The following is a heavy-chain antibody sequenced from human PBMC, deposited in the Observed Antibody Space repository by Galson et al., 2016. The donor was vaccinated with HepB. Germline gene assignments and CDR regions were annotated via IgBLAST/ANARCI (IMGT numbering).Heavy chain of an antibody. CDR1: GGSSSSFY. CDR3: ARHSITVTGTLKL. V-gene: IGHV4-59*08. D-gene: IGHD6-19*01. CDR2: IFHTGRP. Sequence: ETLSLTCTVSGGSSSSFYWSWIRQPPGKRLEWIGHIFHTGRPTYTRSLKSRVTISVDTSKNQFSLKLSSVTAADTAVYYCARHSITVTGTLKLWGRGTLVTVSS. J-gene: IGHJ2*01.